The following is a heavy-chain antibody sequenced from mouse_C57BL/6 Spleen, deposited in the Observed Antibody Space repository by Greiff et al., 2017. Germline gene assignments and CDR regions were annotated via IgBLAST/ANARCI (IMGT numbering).Heavy chain of an antibody. CDR2: ISYDGSN. CDR1: GYSITSGYY. Sequence: EVQLQESGPGLVKPSQSLSLTCSVTGYSITSGYYWNWIRQFPGNKLEWMGYISYDGSNNYNPSLKNRISITRDTSKNQFFLKLNSVTTEDTATYYCARDRAYGFDYWGQGTTLTVSS. D-gene: IGHD1-1*01. V-gene: IGHV3-6*01. J-gene: IGHJ2*01. CDR3: ARDRAYGFDY.